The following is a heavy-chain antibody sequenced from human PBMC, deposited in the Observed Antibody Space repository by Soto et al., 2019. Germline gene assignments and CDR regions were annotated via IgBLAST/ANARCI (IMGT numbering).Heavy chain of an antibody. D-gene: IGHD3-9*01. V-gene: IGHV1-69*13. CDR3: ARVGLRYFDWQFFDY. CDR1: GGTFSSYA. CDR2: IIPIFGTA. Sequence: SVKVSCKASGGTFSSYAISWVRQAPGQGLEWMGGIIPIFGTANYAQKFQGRVTITADESTSTAYMELSSLRSEDTAVYYCARVGLRYFDWQFFDYWGQGTLVTVSS. J-gene: IGHJ4*02.